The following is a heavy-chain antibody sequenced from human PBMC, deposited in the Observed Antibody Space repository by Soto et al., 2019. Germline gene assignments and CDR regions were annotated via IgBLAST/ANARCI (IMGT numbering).Heavy chain of an antibody. CDR2: IYYGGST. Sequence: SETLSLTCAVSGGSISSGGYSWSWIRQPPGKGLEWVGYIYYGGSTYYDPSLQSRVTISIDTPKNQFSLKLSSVTAADTAVYYCAKNWNWGSLVHWGQGTLVTVSS. CDR1: GGSISSGGYS. D-gene: IGHD7-27*01. J-gene: IGHJ4*02. CDR3: AKNWNWGSLVH. V-gene: IGHV4-61*08.